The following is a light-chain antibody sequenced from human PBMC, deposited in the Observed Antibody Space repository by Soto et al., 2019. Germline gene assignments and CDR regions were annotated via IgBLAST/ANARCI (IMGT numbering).Light chain of an antibody. J-gene: IGKJ1*01. Sequence: EIVLTQSPGTLSLSPGERATHSCRASQSVSSSYLAWYQQKPGQAPRLLIYGASNRATGIPDRFSGSGSGTDFTLTISRLEPEDFAVYYCQQCGSSPRTFGQGTKVEIK. CDR3: QQCGSSPRT. CDR2: GAS. CDR1: QSVSSSY. V-gene: IGKV3-20*01.